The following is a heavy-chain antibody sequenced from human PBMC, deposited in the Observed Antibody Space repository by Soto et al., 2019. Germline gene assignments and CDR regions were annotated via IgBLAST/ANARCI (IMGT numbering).Heavy chain of an antibody. D-gene: IGHD3-9*01. Sequence: QVPLVESGGGVVQPGRSLRLSCAASGFTFSSYGMHWVRQAPGKGLEWVAVIWYDGSNKYYADSVKGRFTISRDNSKNTRYLQMNSLRAEDTAVYYCARDGRYPNWFDPWGQGTLVTVSS. V-gene: IGHV3-33*01. CDR1: GFTFSSYG. CDR2: IWYDGSNK. J-gene: IGHJ5*02. CDR3: ARDGRYPNWFDP.